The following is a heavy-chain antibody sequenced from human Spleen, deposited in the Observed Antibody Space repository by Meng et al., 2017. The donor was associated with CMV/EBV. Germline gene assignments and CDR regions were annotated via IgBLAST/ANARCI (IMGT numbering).Heavy chain of an antibody. Sequence: SETLSLTCTVSGGSISSYYWSWIRQPPGKGLEWIGYIHHSGTTNYNPSLKSRVTISEDTSKNQFSLKLSSVTAADTAVYYRARDGARERGNWFDPWGQGTLVTVSS. CDR1: GGSISSYY. V-gene: IGHV4-59*01. D-gene: IGHD1-26*01. CDR3: ARDGARERGNWFDP. CDR2: IHHSGTT. J-gene: IGHJ5*02.